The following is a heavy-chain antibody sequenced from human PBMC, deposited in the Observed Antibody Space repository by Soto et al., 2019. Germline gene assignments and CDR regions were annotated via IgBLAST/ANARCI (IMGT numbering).Heavy chain of an antibody. CDR2: LTGSGATT. V-gene: IGHV3-23*01. CDR1: GFTFSTYA. D-gene: IGHD2-15*01. J-gene: IGHJ4*02. Sequence: EVQLLESGGGLVQPGGSLRLSCAASGFTFSTYAMNWVRQAPGKGLEWVSGLTGSGATTYYADSVKGRFTISRDNSKNXLYLQMNPLRAEDTAIYHCSKSEEASVLLTTYNDYWGQGTLVTVSS. CDR3: SKSEEASVLLTTYNDY.